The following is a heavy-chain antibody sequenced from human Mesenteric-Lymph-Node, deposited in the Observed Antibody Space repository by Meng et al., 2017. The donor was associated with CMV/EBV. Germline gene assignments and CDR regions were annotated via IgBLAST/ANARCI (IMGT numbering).Heavy chain of an antibody. CDR3: ARDLLRLVPAAGNWFDP. D-gene: IGHD2-2*01. Sequence: ASVKVSCKASGYTFTSYGISWVRQAPGQGLEWMGWISAYNGNTNYAQKLQGRVTMTTDTSTSTAYMELRSLRSDDTAVYYCARDLLRLVPAAGNWFDPWSQGTLVTVSS. CDR1: GYTFTSYG. CDR2: ISAYNGNT. J-gene: IGHJ5*02. V-gene: IGHV1-18*01.